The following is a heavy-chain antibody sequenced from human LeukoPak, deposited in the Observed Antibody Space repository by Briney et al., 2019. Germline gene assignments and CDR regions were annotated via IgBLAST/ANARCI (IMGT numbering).Heavy chain of an antibody. D-gene: IGHD5-18*01. J-gene: IGHJ3*02. Sequence: GRSLRLSCAASGFTFSSYAMHWVRQAPGKGLEWVVVTLYDGSNKLYADSAKGRFTISRDNSKNTLCLQMDSLRAEDTAVYYCAREGSSYGSGHAFDIWGQGTMVTVSS. CDR1: GFTFSSYA. CDR2: TLYDGSNK. CDR3: AREGSSYGSGHAFDI. V-gene: IGHV3-30-3*01.